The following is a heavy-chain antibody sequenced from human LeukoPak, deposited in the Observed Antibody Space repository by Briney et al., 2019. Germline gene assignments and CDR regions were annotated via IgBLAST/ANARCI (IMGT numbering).Heavy chain of an antibody. J-gene: IGHJ4*02. Sequence: GGSLRLSCAASGFAFHNYYMSWVRQAPGKGLEWVAIIKEDGSERDYVDSVKGRFTISRDNAKSSLYLQMNSLRADDTAVYYCTRDRNPDNWHESDSWGQGALVTVSS. CDR1: GFAFHNYY. CDR2: IKEDGSER. CDR3: TRDRNPDNWHESDS. V-gene: IGHV3-7*01. D-gene: IGHD1-14*01.